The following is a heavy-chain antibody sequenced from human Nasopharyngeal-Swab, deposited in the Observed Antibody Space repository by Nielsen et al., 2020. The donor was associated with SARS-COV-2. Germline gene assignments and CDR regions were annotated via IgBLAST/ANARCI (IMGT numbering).Heavy chain of an antibody. V-gene: IGHV3-9*01. CDR2: ISWNSGSI. J-gene: IGHJ6*03. CDR1: GFTFDDYA. Sequence: GGSLRLSCAASGFTFDDYAMHWVRQAPGKGLEWVSGISWNSGSIGYADSVKGRFTISRDNSKNTLYLQMNSLRAEDTAVYYCARDPVSRYYYYYYMDVWGKGTTVTVSS. CDR3: ARDPVSRYYYYYYMDV.